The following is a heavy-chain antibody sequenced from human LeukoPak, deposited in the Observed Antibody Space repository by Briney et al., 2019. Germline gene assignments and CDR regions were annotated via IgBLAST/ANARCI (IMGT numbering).Heavy chain of an antibody. Sequence: SETLSLTCTVSGGSTSSYYWSWIRQPPGKGLEWIGYIYYSGSTNYNPSLKSRVTISVDTSKNQFSLKLSSVTAADTAVYYCARGYPSLIGNNWFDPWGQGTLVTVSS. D-gene: IGHD3-22*01. V-gene: IGHV4-59*08. CDR2: IYYSGST. CDR1: GGSTSSYY. CDR3: ARGYPSLIGNNWFDP. J-gene: IGHJ5*02.